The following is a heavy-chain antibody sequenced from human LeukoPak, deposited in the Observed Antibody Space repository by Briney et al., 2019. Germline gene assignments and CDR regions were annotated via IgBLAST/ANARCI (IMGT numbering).Heavy chain of an antibody. V-gene: IGHV4-34*01. D-gene: IGHD3-10*01. CDR3: ARASMVRGVTINGFAP. CDR1: GGSFSGYY. J-gene: IGHJ5*02. CDR2: INHSGST. Sequence: SETLSLTCAVYGGSFSGYYWSWIRQPPGKGLEWIGEINHSGSTNYNPSLKSRVTISVDTSKNQFSLKLSSVTAADTAVYYCARASMVRGVTINGFAPWGQGTLVTVSS.